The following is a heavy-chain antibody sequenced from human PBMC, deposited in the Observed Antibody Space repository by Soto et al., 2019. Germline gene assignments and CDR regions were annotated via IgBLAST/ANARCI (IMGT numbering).Heavy chain of an antibody. V-gene: IGHV4-59*11. CDR3: ARVGSSGWSPDY. Sequence: PSETLSLTCSVSGGSISGHYWIWIRQSPGKRLEWIGYIFYSGSTNYNPSLKSRVSLSLDTSKNHFSLRLSSVTAAHTAVYYCARVGSSGWSPDYWGRGTLVTVSS. CDR2: IFYSGST. CDR1: GGSISGHY. D-gene: IGHD6-19*01. J-gene: IGHJ4*02.